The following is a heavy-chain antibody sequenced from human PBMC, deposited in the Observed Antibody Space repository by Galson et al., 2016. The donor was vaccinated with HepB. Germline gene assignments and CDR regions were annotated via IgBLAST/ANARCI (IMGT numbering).Heavy chain of an antibody. J-gene: IGHJ6*02. CDR1: GFDFSDYA. CDR3: VRGRDYRAYPYYDMDV. Sequence: SLRLSCAASGFDFSDYAMHWVRQAPGKGLEWVAVISHDGTREYYIESVKGRFTISRDNSKHILYLQMNSLSAEDTAVYYCVRGRDYRAYPYYDMDVWGQGSTVTVSS. CDR2: ISHDGTRE. V-gene: IGHV3-30*04. D-gene: IGHD4-11*01.